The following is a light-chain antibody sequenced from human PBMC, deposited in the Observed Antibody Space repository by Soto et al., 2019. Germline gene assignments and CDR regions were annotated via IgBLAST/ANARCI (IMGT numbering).Light chain of an antibody. V-gene: IGKV1-5*03. J-gene: IGKJ2*01. CDR3: QQFHSYSPYT. CDR1: ESISSW. Sequence: DLQMTQSPSTLSASIGDRVTITCRASESISSWLAWYQQKPGKAPNLLIYKASSLESGVPSRFSGNGSGTEFTLTISSLQPDDFATYYCQQFHSYSPYTFGQGTKLQIK. CDR2: KAS.